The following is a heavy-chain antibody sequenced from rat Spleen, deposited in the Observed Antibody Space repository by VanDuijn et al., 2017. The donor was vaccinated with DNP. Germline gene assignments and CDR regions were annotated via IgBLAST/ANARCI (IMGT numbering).Heavy chain of an antibody. D-gene: IGHD1-10*01. CDR2: VSTSGSKT. J-gene: IGHJ3*01. Sequence: EVQLVESGGGLVQPGRSLKLSCAASGFTFSNYGMHWIRQTPKKGLEWVATVSTSGSKTYYSDSAQGQFTVSRDDAKSTLYLQMNSLKSEDTATYYCARHDNFDWFAYWGQGTLVTVSS. CDR3: ARHDNFDWFAY. V-gene: IGHV5-19*01. CDR1: GFTFSNYG.